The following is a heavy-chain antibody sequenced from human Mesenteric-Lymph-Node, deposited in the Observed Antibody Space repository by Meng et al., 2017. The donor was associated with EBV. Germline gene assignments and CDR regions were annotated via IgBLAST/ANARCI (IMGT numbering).Heavy chain of an antibody. CDR1: GFSISPYW. CDR3: ARDGLDP. Sequence: EGTLVESGGGLGQPGGSLRLSCAVSGFSISPYWMHWVRQAPGKGLVWVSRIRSDGSSTDYADSVKGRFTISRDNAKNTVYLQMSSLRVEDSAVYYCARDGLDPWGQGTLVTVSS. V-gene: IGHV3-74*01. J-gene: IGHJ5*02. CDR2: IRSDGSST.